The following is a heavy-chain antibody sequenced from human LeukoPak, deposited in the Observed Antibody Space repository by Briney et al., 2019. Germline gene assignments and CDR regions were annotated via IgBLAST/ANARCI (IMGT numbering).Heavy chain of an antibody. Sequence: SETLSLTCTVSGGSISSYYWSWIRQPPGKGLEWIGYIYYSGSTNYNPSLKSRVTISVDTSKNQFSLKLSSVTAADTAVYYCASLDGTYAFDIWGQGTMVTVSS. CDR3: ASLDGTYAFDI. J-gene: IGHJ3*02. D-gene: IGHD1-1*01. V-gene: IGHV4-59*01. CDR2: IYYSGST. CDR1: GGSISSYY.